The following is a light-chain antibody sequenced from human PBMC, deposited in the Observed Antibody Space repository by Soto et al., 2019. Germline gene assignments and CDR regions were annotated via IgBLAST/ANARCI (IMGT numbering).Light chain of an antibody. J-gene: IGLJ1*01. Sequence: QSVLTQPRSVSESPGQSVTISCTGTSSDVGGYDYVSWYQQHPGRAPKLMIYDVTKRPSGVPDRFSGSKSGNTASLTISGLQTADEADYYCCSYAGAYTYVFGTGTKVTVL. CDR1: SSDVGGYDY. V-gene: IGLV2-11*01. CDR2: DVT. CDR3: CSYAGAYTYV.